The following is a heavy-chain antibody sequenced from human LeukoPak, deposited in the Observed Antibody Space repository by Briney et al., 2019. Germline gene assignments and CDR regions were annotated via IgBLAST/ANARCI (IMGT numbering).Heavy chain of an antibody. V-gene: IGHV5-51*01. D-gene: IGHD3-10*01. J-gene: IGHJ4*02. CDR2: IYPGDSDT. CDR1: GYSITSYW. Sequence: GESLKISCKGSGYSITSYWIGWVRQMPGKGLEWMGIIYPGDSDTRYSPSFQGQVTISADKSISTAYLQWSSLKASDTAMYYCAREYYYGSGSHGRLGYWGQGTLVIVSS. CDR3: AREYYYGSGSHGRLGY.